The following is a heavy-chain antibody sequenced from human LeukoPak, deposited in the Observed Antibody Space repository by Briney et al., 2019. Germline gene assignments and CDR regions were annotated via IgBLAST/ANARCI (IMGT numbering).Heavy chain of an antibody. CDR3: ARGYLLDYFDY. V-gene: IGHV4-4*02. CDR1: GGSISSSNW. D-gene: IGHD1-14*01. CDR2: IYHSGST. J-gene: IGHJ4*02. Sequence: SETLSLTCAVSGGSISSSNWWSWVRQPPGKGLEWIGEIYHSGSTNYNPSLKSRVTISVDKPKNQFSLKLSSVTAADTAVYYCARGYLLDYFDYWGQGTLVTVSS.